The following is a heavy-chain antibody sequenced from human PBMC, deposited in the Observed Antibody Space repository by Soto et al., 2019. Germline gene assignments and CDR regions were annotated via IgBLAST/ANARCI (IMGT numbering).Heavy chain of an antibody. D-gene: IGHD3-3*01. J-gene: IGHJ6*02. V-gene: IGHV3-72*01. CDR1: GFTFSDHY. CDR2: TRNKANSYTT. CDR3: ARISTFEGMDV. Sequence: GGSLRLSCAASGFTFSDHYMDWVRQAPGKGLEWLGRTRNKANSYTTEYAASVKGRFIISRDDSRNSLYLQMNSLKTEDTAVYYCARISTFEGMDVWGQGTTVTVSS.